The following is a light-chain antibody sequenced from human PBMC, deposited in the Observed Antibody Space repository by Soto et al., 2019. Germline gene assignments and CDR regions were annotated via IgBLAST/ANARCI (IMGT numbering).Light chain of an antibody. V-gene: IGLV2-14*03. Sequence: QSVLTQPASVSGSPGQSITISCTGTSSDLGPSNYVYWYQHHPGKAPKLMIYDVNNRPSGVSNRFYGSKSGNTASLTISGLQTEDEADYYCSSYTSSTTYVFGTGTKLTVL. CDR3: SSYTSSTTYV. CDR2: DVN. J-gene: IGLJ1*01. CDR1: SSDLGPSNY.